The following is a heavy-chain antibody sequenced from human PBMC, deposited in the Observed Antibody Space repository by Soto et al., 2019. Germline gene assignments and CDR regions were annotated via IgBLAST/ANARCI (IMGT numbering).Heavy chain of an antibody. J-gene: IGHJ6*02. CDR2: FYTNGIS. CDR1: GGSISSYH. Sequence: PSETLSLTCTVSGGSISSYHWSWIRQSAGQGLEWIGRFYTNGISHYNPSLKSRLSMSADTSKNQLSLTLTSVTAADTGVYYCARAGNGYGVDVWGQGTTVTVSS. CDR3: ARAGNGYGVDV. V-gene: IGHV4-4*07. D-gene: IGHD3-10*01.